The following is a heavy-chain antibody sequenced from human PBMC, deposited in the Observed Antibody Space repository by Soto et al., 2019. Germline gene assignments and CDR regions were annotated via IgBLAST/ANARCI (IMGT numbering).Heavy chain of an antibody. D-gene: IGHD2-21*01. V-gene: IGHV5-51*01. CDR2: IYPADSDT. J-gene: IGHJ4*02. CDR1: GYSCTNYW. CDR3: ARHDSAMAHDY. Sequence: GESLKICCAGFGYSCTNYWIAWVRQMPGKGLEWMGIIYPADSDTRCSPSFQGQVTISADKSTSTAYLQWRSLKASDTAMYYCARHDSAMAHDYWGQGTLVTVSS.